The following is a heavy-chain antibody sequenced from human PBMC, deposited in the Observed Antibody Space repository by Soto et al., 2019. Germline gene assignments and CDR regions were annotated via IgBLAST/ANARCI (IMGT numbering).Heavy chain of an antibody. CDR3: SRSPEVGVRGAY. CDR1: GFPFSAYN. D-gene: IGHD3-16*01. CDR2: ITVGSSHI. Sequence: PGGSLRLSCTGSGFPFSAYNINWVHQAPGKGLKWVSSITVGSSHIYQPNSMKGRFTISRDDAKNSVYLQIDSLRDEDTALYYCSRSPEVGVRGAYWGQGTLVTVYS. J-gene: IGHJ4*02. V-gene: IGHV3-21*01.